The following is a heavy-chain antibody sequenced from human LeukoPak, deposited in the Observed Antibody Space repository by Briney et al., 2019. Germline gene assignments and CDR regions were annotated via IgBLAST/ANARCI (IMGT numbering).Heavy chain of an antibody. V-gene: IGHV4-34*01. CDR2: INHSGST. D-gene: IGHD3-3*01. CDR3: ARRPTYYDFWSGYCFDY. Sequence: SETLSLTCAVYGGSFSGYYWSWIRQPPGKGLEWIGEINHSGSTNYNPSLKSRVTISVDTSKNQFSLKLSSVTAADTAVYYCARRPTYYDFWSGYCFDYWGQGTLVTVSS. J-gene: IGHJ4*02. CDR1: GGSFSGYY.